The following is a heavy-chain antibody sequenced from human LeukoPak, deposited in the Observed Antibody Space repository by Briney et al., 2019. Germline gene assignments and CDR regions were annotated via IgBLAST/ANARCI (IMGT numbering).Heavy chain of an antibody. Sequence: PRGSLRLSCAASGFTFSSYSMNWVRQAPGKGLEWVASISSSSYIYYADSVKGRFTISRDNSKSTLYLQMNSLRAEGTAVYYCTSLLWGYYWGQGTLVTVSS. V-gene: IGHV3-21*04. D-gene: IGHD3-10*01. CDR3: TSLLWGYY. J-gene: IGHJ4*02. CDR2: ISSSSYI. CDR1: GFTFSSYS.